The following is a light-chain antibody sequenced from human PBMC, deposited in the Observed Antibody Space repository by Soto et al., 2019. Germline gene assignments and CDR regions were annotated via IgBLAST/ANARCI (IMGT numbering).Light chain of an antibody. CDR3: QQYGISPPYT. Sequence: EIVLTQSPGTLSLSPGARATLSCRASQSVSSSYLAWYQQKPGQAPRLLIYGASSRATGIPARFSGSGSGTDFTLTISRLEPEDFAVYYCQQYGISPPYTFGQGTKLEIK. CDR2: GAS. V-gene: IGKV3-20*01. J-gene: IGKJ2*01. CDR1: QSVSSSY.